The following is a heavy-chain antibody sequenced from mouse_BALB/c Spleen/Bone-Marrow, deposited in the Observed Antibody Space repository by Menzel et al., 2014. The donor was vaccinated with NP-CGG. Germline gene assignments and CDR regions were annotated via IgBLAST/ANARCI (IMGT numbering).Heavy chain of an antibody. D-gene: IGHD1-1*01. J-gene: IGHJ2*01. CDR3: ARRYGSSFDY. CDR1: GFNIKDYY. CDR2: IDPENGNT. Sequence: VQLQQSGAELVRPGALVKLSCKASGFNIKDYYMHWVIQRPEQGLEWIGWIDPENGNTIYDPKFQGKASITADTSSNTAYLQLSSLTYEDTAVYYCARRYGSSFDYWGQGTTPTVSS. V-gene: IGHV14-1*02.